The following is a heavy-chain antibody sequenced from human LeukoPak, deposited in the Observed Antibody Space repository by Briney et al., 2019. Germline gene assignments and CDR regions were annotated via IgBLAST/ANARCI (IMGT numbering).Heavy chain of an antibody. J-gene: IGHJ3*02. CDR1: GFTFSSYA. Sequence: GGSLRLSCAASGFTFSSYAMSWVRQAPGKGLEWVSAISGSGGSTYYADSVKGRFTISRDNSKNTLYLQMNSLRAEDTAVYYCAKGLRYSDWPYHDAFDIWGQGTMVTVSS. CDR2: ISGSGGST. V-gene: IGHV3-23*01. D-gene: IGHD3-9*01. CDR3: AKGLRYSDWPYHDAFDI.